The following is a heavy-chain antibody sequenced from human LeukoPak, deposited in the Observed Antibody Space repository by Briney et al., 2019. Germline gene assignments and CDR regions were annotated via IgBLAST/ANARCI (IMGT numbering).Heavy chain of an antibody. CDR1: GGSISSYY. J-gene: IGHJ5*02. CDR3: AREGGDPRWLDP. D-gene: IGHD6-25*01. CDR2: INTSGST. V-gene: IGHV4-4*07. Sequence: SETLSLTCSVSGGSISSYYWTWIRQSAGKGLEWIGRINTSGSTNYNPSLRRRVTMSVNTSKNQFSLNLTSVTAADTAVYSCAREGGDPRWLDPWGQGTLVTVSS.